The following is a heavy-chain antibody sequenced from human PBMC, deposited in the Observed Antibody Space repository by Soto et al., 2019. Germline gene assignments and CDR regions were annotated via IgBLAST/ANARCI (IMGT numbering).Heavy chain of an antibody. Sequence: EVQLVQSGAEVKKPGESLKISCKGSGYSFTSYWIGWVRQMPGKGLEWMGIIYPGDSDTRYSPSFQGQVTISADKSISTAYLQWSSLKASDTAMYYCARLAPPFSYSSSWYADYWGQGTLVTVSS. CDR1: GYSFTSYW. D-gene: IGHD6-13*01. J-gene: IGHJ4*02. CDR3: ARLAPPFSYSSSWYADY. V-gene: IGHV5-51*03. CDR2: IYPGDSDT.